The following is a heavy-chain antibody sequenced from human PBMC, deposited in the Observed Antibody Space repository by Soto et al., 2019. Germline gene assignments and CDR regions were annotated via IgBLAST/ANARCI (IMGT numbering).Heavy chain of an antibody. D-gene: IGHD2-2*01. V-gene: IGHV1-2*02. CDR2: INPNSGGT. J-gene: IGHJ4*02. CDR3: ARVCSSTSCPLDY. Sequence: ASVKVSCKASGYTFTGYYMHWVRQAPGQGLEWMGWINPNSGGTNYAQKLQGRVTMTTDTSTSTAYMELRSLRSDDTAVYYCARVCSSTSCPLDYWGQGTLVTVSS. CDR1: GYTFTGYY.